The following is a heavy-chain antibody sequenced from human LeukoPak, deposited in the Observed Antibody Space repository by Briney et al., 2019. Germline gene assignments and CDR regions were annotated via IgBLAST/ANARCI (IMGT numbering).Heavy chain of an antibody. Sequence: ASVKVSCKASGYTFTGYYMHWVRQAPGQGLEWMGWINPNSGGTNYAQKFQGRVTMTRDTSISIAYMELSGLRSDDTAVYYCARDRRWLQLQFDYWGQGTLVTVSS. CDR3: ARDRRWLQLQFDY. CDR1: GYTFTGYY. V-gene: IGHV1-2*02. J-gene: IGHJ4*02. D-gene: IGHD5-24*01. CDR2: INPNSGGT.